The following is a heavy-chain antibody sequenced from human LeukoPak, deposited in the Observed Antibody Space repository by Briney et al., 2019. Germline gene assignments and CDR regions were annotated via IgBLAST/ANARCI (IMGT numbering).Heavy chain of an antibody. V-gene: IGHV4-59*01. J-gene: IGHJ4*02. CDR3: ARGEEGYDFRSGYFDY. CDR1: GGSISSYY. CDR2: IYYSGST. D-gene: IGHD3-3*01. Sequence: PSETLSLTCTVSGGSISSYYWSWIRQPPGKGLEWIGYIYYSGSTNYNPSLKSRVTISVDTSKNQFSLKLSSVTAADTAVYYCARGEEGYDFRSGYFDYWGQGTLVTVSS.